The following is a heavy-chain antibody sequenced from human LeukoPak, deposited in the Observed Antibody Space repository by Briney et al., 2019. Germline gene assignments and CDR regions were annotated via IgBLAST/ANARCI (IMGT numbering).Heavy chain of an antibody. D-gene: IGHD5-24*01. CDR1: GGSFSGYY. Sequence: PSETLSLTCAVYGGSFSGYYWSWIRQPPGKGLEWIGEINHSGSTNYNPSLKSRVTISVDTSKNQFSLKLSSVTAADTAVYYCARVFQLVQAFDYWGQGTLVTVSS. CDR3: ARVFQLVQAFDY. J-gene: IGHJ4*02. V-gene: IGHV4-34*01. CDR2: INHSGST.